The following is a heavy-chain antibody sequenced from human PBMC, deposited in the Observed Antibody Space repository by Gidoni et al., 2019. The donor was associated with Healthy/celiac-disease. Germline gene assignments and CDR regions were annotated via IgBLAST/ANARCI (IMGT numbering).Heavy chain of an antibody. CDR2: ISPILGIA. CDR1: GGTFRSYT. D-gene: IGHD6-6*01. Sequence: QVQLVQSGAEVKKPGSSVKVSCKASGGTFRSYTIGWVRQAPGQGLVWMGRISPILGIANYAQKFQGRVTITADKSTSTAYMELSSLRSEDTAVYYCARGERYSSSSSVYYYGMDVWGQGTTVTVSS. V-gene: IGHV1-69*02. J-gene: IGHJ6*02. CDR3: ARGERYSSSSSVYYYGMDV.